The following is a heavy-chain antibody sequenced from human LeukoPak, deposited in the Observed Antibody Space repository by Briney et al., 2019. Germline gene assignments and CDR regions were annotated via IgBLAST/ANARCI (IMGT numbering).Heavy chain of an antibody. V-gene: IGHV1-2*02. CDR3: ASQTAIVNYYYYHMDV. CDR2: INSNSGGT. J-gene: IGHJ6*03. CDR1: GYTFTGYY. Sequence: ASVRVSCKASGYTFTGYYIHWVRQAPGQGLEWMGWINSNSGGTNYAQKFQGRATMTRDTSISTAYMELSRLTSDDTAVYYCASQTAIVNYYYYHMDVWGKGTTVTVSS. D-gene: IGHD5-18*01.